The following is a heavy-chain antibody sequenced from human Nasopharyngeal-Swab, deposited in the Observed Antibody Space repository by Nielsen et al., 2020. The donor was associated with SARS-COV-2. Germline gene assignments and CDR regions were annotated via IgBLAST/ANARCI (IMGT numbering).Heavy chain of an antibody. D-gene: IGHD6-6*01. CDR3: AREYSSSSALLDY. CDR1: GGSISSSSYY. CDR2: INHSGST. V-gene: IGHV4-39*07. Sequence: SETLSLTCTVSGGSISSSSYYWSWIRQPPGKGLEWIGEINHSGSTNYNPSLKSRVTISVDTSKNQFSLKLSSVTAADTAVYYCAREYSSSSALLDYWGQGTLVTVSS. J-gene: IGHJ4*02.